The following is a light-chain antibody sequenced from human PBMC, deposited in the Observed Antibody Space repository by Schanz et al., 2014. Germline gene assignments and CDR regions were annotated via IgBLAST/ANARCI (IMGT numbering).Light chain of an antibody. CDR3: QSYDTSLSGWRL. V-gene: IGLV1-40*01. Sequence: QSVLTQPPSVSGAPGQRVTISCTGSSSNIGAGYDVHWYQHLPGTAPKLLIYANNNRPSGVPDRFSGSKSGTSASLAITGVRAADEADYYCQSYDTSLSGWRLFGGGTKLTVL. J-gene: IGLJ3*02. CDR1: SSNIGAGYD. CDR2: ANN.